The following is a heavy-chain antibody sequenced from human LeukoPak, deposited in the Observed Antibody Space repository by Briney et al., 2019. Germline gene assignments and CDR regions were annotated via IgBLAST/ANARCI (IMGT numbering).Heavy chain of an antibody. J-gene: IGHJ3*02. Sequence: PSETLSLTCAVSGYSISSGYYWGWIRQPPGKGLEWIGSIYHSGSTYYNPSLKSRVTISVDTSKNQFSLKLSSVTAADTAVYYCAKVPFGGLGFDAFDIWGQGTMVTVSS. CDR2: IYHSGST. CDR1: GYSISSGYY. V-gene: IGHV4-38-2*01. D-gene: IGHD3-16*01. CDR3: AKVPFGGLGFDAFDI.